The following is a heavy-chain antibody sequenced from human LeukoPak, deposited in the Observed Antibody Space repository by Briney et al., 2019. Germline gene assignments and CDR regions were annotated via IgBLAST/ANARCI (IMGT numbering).Heavy chain of an antibody. D-gene: IGHD3-22*01. CDR3: ARELIATYYYDSSGYYYFDY. CDR2: ILSSSAYT. V-gene: IGHV3-21*01. J-gene: IGHJ4*02. Sequence: GGSLRLSCAASGFSFGTYSMNWVRQAPGKGLEWVSSILSSSAYTYYADSVRGRFTISRDNAQNSLYLQMNSLRAEDTAVYYCARELIATYYYDSSGYYYFDYWGQGTLVTVSS. CDR1: GFSFGTYS.